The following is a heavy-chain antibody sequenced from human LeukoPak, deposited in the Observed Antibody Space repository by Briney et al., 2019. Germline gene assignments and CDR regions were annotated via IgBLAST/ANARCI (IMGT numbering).Heavy chain of an antibody. J-gene: IGHJ4*02. Sequence: GGSLRLSCAASGFTFSSYGMHWVRQAPGKGLGWVAVISYDGSNKYYADSVKGRFTISRDNSKNTLYLQMNSLRAEDTAVYYCAKSSLYYFDYWGQGTLVTVSS. D-gene: IGHD3-10*01. V-gene: IGHV3-30*18. CDR1: GFTFSSYG. CDR2: ISYDGSNK. CDR3: AKSSLYYFDY.